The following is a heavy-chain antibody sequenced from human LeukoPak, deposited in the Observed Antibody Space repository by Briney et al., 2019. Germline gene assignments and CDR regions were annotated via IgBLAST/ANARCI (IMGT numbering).Heavy chain of an antibody. V-gene: IGHV4-39*07. CDR1: GGSISSSSYY. CDR3: ARVSGVSHQNVVPAAIRWFDP. CDR2: IYYSGST. Sequence: PSETLSLTCTVSGGSISSSSYYWGWIRQPPGKGLEWIGSIYYSGSTYYNPSLKSRVTISVDTSKNQFSLKLSSVTAADTAVYYSARVSGVSHQNVVPAAIRWFDPWGQGTLVTVSS. D-gene: IGHD2-2*02. J-gene: IGHJ5*02.